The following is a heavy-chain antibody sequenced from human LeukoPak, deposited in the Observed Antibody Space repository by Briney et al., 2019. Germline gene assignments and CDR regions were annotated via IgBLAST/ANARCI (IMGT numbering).Heavy chain of an antibody. J-gene: IGHJ6*02. CDR2: INSDGSST. Sequence: GGSLRLSCAASGFTFSSYWMRWVRQAPGKGLVWVSRINSDGSSTSYADSVKGRFTIYRDNAKNTLYLQMNSLRAEDTAVYYCARQLPPYYGMDVWGQGTTVTVSS. CDR3: ARQLPPYYGMDV. CDR1: GFTFSSYW. D-gene: IGHD1-1*01. V-gene: IGHV3-74*01.